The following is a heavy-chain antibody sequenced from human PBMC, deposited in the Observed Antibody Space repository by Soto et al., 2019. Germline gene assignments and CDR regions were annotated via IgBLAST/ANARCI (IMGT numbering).Heavy chain of an antibody. CDR3: ARDKKGAGHDYGDYSILGWFDP. V-gene: IGHV1-18*01. CDR1: GYTFTSYG. CDR2: ISAYNGNT. Sequence: QVQLVQSGAEVKKPGASVKVSCKASGYTFTSYGISWVRQAPGQGLEGMGWISAYNGNTNYAQKLQGRVTMTTETSTSTAYMELRSLRSDETAVYYCARDKKGAGHDYGDYSILGWFDPWGQGTLVTVSS. J-gene: IGHJ5*02. D-gene: IGHD4-17*01.